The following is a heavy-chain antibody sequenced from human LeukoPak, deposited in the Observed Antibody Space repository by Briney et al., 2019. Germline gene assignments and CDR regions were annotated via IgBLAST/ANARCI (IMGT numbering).Heavy chain of an antibody. D-gene: IGHD3-22*01. J-gene: IGHJ3*02. CDR3: ATDSITMIVVAIGAFDI. V-gene: IGHV1-24*01. CDR2: FDPEDGET. Sequence: ASVKVSCKVSGYTLTELSMHWVRQAPGKGLEWMGGFDPEDGETIYAQKFQGRVTMTEDTSTDTAYMELSSLRPEDTAVYYCATDSITMIVVAIGAFDIWGQGTMVTVSS. CDR1: GYTLTELS.